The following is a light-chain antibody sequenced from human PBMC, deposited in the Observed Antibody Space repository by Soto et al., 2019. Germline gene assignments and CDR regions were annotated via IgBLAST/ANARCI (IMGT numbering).Light chain of an antibody. CDR1: SSDVGGYNY. CDR3: SSYAGSSNV. Sequence: SVLTQPPSASGSPGQSVPISCTGTSSDVGGYNYVSWYQQHPGKAPKLMIYEVNKRPSGVPDRFSGSKSGNTASLTVSGLQAEDEADYYCSSYAGSSNVFGTGTKATVL. J-gene: IGLJ1*01. V-gene: IGLV2-8*01. CDR2: EVN.